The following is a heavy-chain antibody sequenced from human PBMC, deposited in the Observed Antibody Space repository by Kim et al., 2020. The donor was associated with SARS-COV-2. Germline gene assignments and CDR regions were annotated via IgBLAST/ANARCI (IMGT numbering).Heavy chain of an antibody. CDR2: ISVSGDIT. V-gene: IGHV3-23*01. CDR3: AKSIVATTSALYYYYGMDG. Sequence: GGSLRLSCAASGFTFSTYAMSWVRQAPGLGLEWVSSISVSGDITYYADSVKGRFTISRDSSKNTLYLQMNSLAAADTAIYYCAKSIVATTSALYYYYGMDGWGRGTAVTVSS. J-gene: IGHJ6*02. CDR1: GFTFSTYA. D-gene: IGHD5-12*01.